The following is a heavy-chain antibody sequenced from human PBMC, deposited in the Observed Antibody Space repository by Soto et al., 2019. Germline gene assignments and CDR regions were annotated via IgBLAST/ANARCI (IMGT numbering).Heavy chain of an antibody. V-gene: IGHV3-30*18. CDR1: GFTFSNYG. CDR2: ISYDGSNK. D-gene: IGHD6-13*01. J-gene: IGHJ4*02. CDR3: AKVHAAAGTFDY. Sequence: GGSLRLSCAASGFTFSNYGMHWVRQAPGKGLEWVAVISYDGSNKYYADSVKGRFTISRDNSKNTLSLQMNSLRPADTAAYYCAKVHAAAGTFDYWGQGTLVTVSS.